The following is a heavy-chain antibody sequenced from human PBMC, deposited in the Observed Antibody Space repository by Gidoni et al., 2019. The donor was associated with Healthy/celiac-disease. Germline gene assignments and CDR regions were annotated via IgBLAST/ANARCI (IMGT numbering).Heavy chain of an antibody. J-gene: IGHJ4*02. CDR1: GFTFSSYG. CDR3: AKDLLSGEGVYDY. Sequence: QVPLVESGGGVVQPWRSLSLSCAASGFTFSSYGMHWVRQAPGKGLEWVAVISYDGSNKYYADSVKGRFTSSRENSKNTLYLQMNSLRAEDTAVYYWAKDLLSGEGVYDYWGQGTLVTGSS. CDR2: ISYDGSNK. V-gene: IGHV3-30*18. D-gene: IGHD7-27*01.